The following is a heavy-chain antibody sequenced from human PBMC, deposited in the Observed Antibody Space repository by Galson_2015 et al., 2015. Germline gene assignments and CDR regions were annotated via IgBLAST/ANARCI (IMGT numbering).Heavy chain of an antibody. J-gene: IGHJ4*02. D-gene: IGHD3-22*01. V-gene: IGHV3-48*03. CDR1: GFTFSSYD. CDR3: ARTYYYDSSGYSYEQCGFDY. Sequence: SLRLSCAASGFTFSSYDMNWVRQAPGKGLEWVSYISSSGSTIYYVDSVKGRFTISRDNAKNSLYLQMNSLRAEDTAVYYCARTYYYDSSGYSYEQCGFDYWGQGTLVTVSS. CDR2: ISSSGSTI.